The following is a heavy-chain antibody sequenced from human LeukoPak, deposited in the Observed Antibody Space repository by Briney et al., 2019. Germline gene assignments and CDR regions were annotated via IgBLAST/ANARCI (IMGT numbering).Heavy chain of an antibody. V-gene: IGHV5-51*01. D-gene: IGHD3-22*01. Sequence: GEGLQSSSKGAGYSFTSYWIGWVRRMPVKGLEWMGIIYSGDSDTRYSPSFQGRVTISGDKSISTAYTQWSSLKASDTAMYYCARHPYDSSGYYRYYYYMDVWGKGTTVTVSS. CDR3: ARHPYDSSGYYRYYYYMDV. CDR2: IYSGDSDT. CDR1: GYSFTSYW. J-gene: IGHJ6*03.